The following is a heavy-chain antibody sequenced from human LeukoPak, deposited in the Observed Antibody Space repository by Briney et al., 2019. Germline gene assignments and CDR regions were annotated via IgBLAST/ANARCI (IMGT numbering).Heavy chain of an antibody. D-gene: IGHD3-22*01. CDR3: ARGQYYYDGGY. V-gene: IGHV3-7*01. Sequence: PGGSLRLSCAASGFTFSSYSMSWLRQAPGKGLEWVASINEDGSEKYYLDSVKGRFTISRDNAKNSLFLEMNSLRGEDTAIYYCARGQYYYDGGYWGQGTLVTVSS. CDR2: INEDGSEK. CDR1: GFTFSSYS. J-gene: IGHJ4*02.